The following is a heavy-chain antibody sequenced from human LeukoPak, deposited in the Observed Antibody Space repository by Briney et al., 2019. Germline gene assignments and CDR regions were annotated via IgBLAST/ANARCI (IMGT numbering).Heavy chain of an antibody. V-gene: IGHV4-61*02. CDR1: GDSMRSGSFY. CDR2: IYSTGAS. D-gene: IGHD4-11*01. CDR3: ARELTYSNYGLYLD. J-gene: IGHJ4*02. Sequence: SRTLSLTCTVSGDSMRSGSFYWNWMRQPAGKGLEWIGRIYSTGASNYNPSLKSRVTMSADTSRNQFSLKLNSVTAADTAVYYCARELTYSNYGLYLDWGQGALVIVSS.